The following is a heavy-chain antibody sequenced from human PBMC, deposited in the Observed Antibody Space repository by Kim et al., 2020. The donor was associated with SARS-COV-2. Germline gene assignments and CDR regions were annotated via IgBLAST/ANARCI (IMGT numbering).Heavy chain of an antibody. D-gene: IGHD6-19*01. CDR3: ATVAEYDY. CDR1: GFTFDDYA. CDR2: ISWNSGSI. V-gene: IGHV3-9*01. J-gene: IGHJ4*02. Sequence: GGSLRLSCAASGFTFDDYAMHWVRQAPGKGLEWVSGISWNSGSIGYADSVKGRFTISRDNAKNSLYLQMNSLRAEDTALYYCATVAEYDYWGQGTLVTVSS.